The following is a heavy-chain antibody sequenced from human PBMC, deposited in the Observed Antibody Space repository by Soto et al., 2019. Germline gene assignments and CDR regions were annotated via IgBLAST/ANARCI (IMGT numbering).Heavy chain of an antibody. Sequence: GAAVQVSCKASGGTFRSYAISWVRQAPGQGLEWMGGIIPIFGTANYAQKFQGRVTITADESTSTAYMELSSLRSEDTAVYYCARDLAEMAPRYWFDPWGQGTLVTVSS. D-gene: IGHD5-12*01. CDR2: IIPIFGTA. CDR1: GGTFRSYA. CDR3: ARDLAEMAPRYWFDP. V-gene: IGHV1-69*13. J-gene: IGHJ5*02.